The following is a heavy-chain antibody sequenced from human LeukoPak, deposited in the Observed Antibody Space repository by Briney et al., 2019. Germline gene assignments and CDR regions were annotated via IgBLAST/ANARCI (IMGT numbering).Heavy chain of an antibody. D-gene: IGHD3-10*01. V-gene: IGHV3-15*01. J-gene: IGHJ4*02. CDR3: TIHYVLLWFGELLPYSEY. Sequence: GGSLRLSCAASGFTFSNAWMSWVRQAPGKGLEWVGRIKSKTDGGTTDYAAPVKGRFTISRDDSKNTLYLQMNSLKTEDTAVYYCTIHYVLLWFGELLPYSEYWGQGTLVTVSS. CDR2: IKSKTDGGTT. CDR1: GFTFSNAW.